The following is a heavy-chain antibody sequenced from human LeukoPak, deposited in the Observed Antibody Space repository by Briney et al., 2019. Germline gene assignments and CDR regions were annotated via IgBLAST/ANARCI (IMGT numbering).Heavy chain of an antibody. CDR3: ARDHHPSYYLPDY. CDR2: IKEDGSEK. V-gene: IGHV3-7*04. J-gene: IGHJ4*02. Sequence: GGSLRLSCAVSGFTFSSYWMTWVRQAPAKGLEWVASIKEDGSEKYYEDSVKGRFTISRDNAKNSLYLQMNSLRAEDTAVYYCARDHHPSYYLPDYWGQGTLVTVSS. CDR1: GFTFSSYW. D-gene: IGHD1-26*01.